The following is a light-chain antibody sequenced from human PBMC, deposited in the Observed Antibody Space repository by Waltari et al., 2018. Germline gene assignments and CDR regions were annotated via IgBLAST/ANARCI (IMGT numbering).Light chain of an antibody. CDR3: QQYDILPPFT. CDR2: DAS. V-gene: IGKV1-33*01. J-gene: IGKJ3*01. Sequence: DIQMTQSPSSLSASVGDRVTITCQASQDISNFLNWYQQKPGKAPKLLIYDASRLERGQPSRFSGSGAGTEFTFTISSLQPEDIATYYCQQYDILPPFTFGPGTEVEIK. CDR1: QDISNF.